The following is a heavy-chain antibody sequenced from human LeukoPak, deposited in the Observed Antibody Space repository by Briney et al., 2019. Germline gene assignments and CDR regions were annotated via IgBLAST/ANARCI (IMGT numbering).Heavy chain of an antibody. V-gene: IGHV3-33*01. D-gene: IGHD3-22*01. J-gene: IGHJ4*02. CDR2: IWYDGSNK. CDR3: ARDLYYYDSSGYYFRLDY. Sequence: GGSLRLSCAASGFTFSSYGMHWVRQAPGNGLEWVAVIWYDGSNKYYADSVKGRFTISRDNSKNTLYLQMNSLRAEDTAVYYCARDLYYYDSSGYYFRLDYWGQGTLVTVSS. CDR1: GFTFSSYG.